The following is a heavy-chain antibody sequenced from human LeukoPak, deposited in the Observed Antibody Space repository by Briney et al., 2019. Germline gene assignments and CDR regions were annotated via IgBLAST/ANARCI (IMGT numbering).Heavy chain of an antibody. V-gene: IGHV3-21*01. D-gene: IGHD6-13*01. J-gene: IGHJ4*02. CDR1: GFTFSSYS. CDR3: ARDQSAAGQSDY. Sequence: KSGGSLRLSCAASGFTFSSYSMNWVRQAPGKGLEWVSSISSSSSYIYYADSVKGRFTISRDNAKNSLYLQMNSLRAEDTAVYYCARDQSAAGQSDYWGQGTLVTVSS. CDR2: ISSSSSYI.